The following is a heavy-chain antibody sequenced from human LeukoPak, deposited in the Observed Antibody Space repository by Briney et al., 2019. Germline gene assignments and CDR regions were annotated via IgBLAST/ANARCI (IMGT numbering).Heavy chain of an antibody. D-gene: IGHD3-3*01. Sequence: ASETLSLTCAVYGGSFSGYYWSWIRQPPGKGLEWIGEINHSGSTNYNPSLKSRVTISVDTSKNQFSLKLSSVTAADTAVYYCARVPSYYDFWSGFYYYYMDVWGKGTTVTVSS. V-gene: IGHV4-34*01. J-gene: IGHJ6*03. CDR2: INHSGST. CDR3: ARVPSYYDFWSGFYYYYMDV. CDR1: GGSFSGYY.